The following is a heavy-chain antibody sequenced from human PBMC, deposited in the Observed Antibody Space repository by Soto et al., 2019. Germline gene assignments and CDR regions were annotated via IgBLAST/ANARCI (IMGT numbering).Heavy chain of an antibody. D-gene: IGHD2-8*01. CDR3: AKGGPCTNGVCCQCDY. V-gene: IGHV3-23*01. CDR1: GFTFDDYA. Sequence: EVQLLESGGGLVQPGGSLRLSCAASGFTFDDYAMSWVRQAPGKGLEWVSSISGSGARTYNADSVKVRFTISRDNSKNILYLQMNSLRVEDAAVYYCAKGGPCTNGVCCQCDYWGQGTRVTVSP. CDR2: ISGSGART. J-gene: IGHJ4*02.